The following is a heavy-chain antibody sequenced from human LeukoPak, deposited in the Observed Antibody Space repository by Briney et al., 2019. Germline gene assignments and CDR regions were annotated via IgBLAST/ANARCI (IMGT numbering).Heavy chain of an antibody. J-gene: IGHJ4*02. CDR3: ATSVDTAMVDY. Sequence: SVKVSCKASGGTFSSYAISWVRQAPGQGLEWMGRIIPIFGIANYAQKFQGRVTITADKSTSTACMELSSLRSEDTAVYYCATSVDTAMVDYWGQGTLVTVSS. CDR2: IIPIFGIA. D-gene: IGHD5-18*01. V-gene: IGHV1-69*04. CDR1: GGTFSSYA.